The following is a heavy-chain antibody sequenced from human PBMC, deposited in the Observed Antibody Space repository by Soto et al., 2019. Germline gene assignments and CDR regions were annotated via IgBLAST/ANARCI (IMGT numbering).Heavy chain of an antibody. V-gene: IGHV3-15*01. Sequence: PGKGLEWVGRIKSKTDGGTTDYAAPVKGRFTISRDDSKNTLYLQMNSLKTEDTAVYYCTAVPKGYYYYYYMDVWGKGTTVTVS. CDR3: TAVPKGYYYYYYMDV. CDR2: IKSKTDGGTT. J-gene: IGHJ6*03.